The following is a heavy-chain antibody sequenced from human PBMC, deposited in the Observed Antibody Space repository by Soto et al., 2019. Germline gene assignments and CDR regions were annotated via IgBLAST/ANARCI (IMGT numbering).Heavy chain of an antibody. CDR1: GFTFSDYY. J-gene: IGHJ4*02. CDR3: ARGRRYSSGSKNDIDY. Sequence: GGSLRLSCAASGFTFSDYYMNWVRQAPGKGLEWVSYISSSSSTIYYADSVKGRFTISRDNAKNSLYLQMNSLRAEDTAVYYCARGRRYSSGSKNDIDYWGQGTLVTVSS. V-gene: IGHV3-48*01. CDR2: ISSSSSTI. D-gene: IGHD6-19*01.